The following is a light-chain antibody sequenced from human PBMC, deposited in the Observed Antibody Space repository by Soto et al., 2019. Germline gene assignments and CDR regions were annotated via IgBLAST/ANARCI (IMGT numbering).Light chain of an antibody. Sequence: DIQMTQSPSTLSASVGVRVTITCRASQSISSWLAWYQQKPGKAPKLLIYKASSLESGVPSRFSGSGSGTEFTLTISSLQPDDFATYYCQQYKSYSSTFGQGTKVEIK. CDR2: KAS. V-gene: IGKV1-5*03. CDR3: QQYKSYSST. J-gene: IGKJ1*01. CDR1: QSISSW.